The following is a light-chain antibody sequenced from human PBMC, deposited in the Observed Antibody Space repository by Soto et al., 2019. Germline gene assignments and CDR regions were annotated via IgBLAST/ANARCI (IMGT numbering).Light chain of an antibody. CDR1: QSISSW. J-gene: IGKJ4*01. V-gene: IGKV1-5*03. Sequence: DIQMTQSPSTLSASVGDRVTITCRASQSISSWLAWYQQKPGKTPNLLIYKASTLESGVPSRFSGSGSGTEFTLTISSLHPDDFATYYCQQYTSSPLTFGGGTKVEIK. CDR2: KAS. CDR3: QQYTSSPLT.